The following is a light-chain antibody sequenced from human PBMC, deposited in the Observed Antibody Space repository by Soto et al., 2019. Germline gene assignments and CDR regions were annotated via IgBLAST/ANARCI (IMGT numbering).Light chain of an antibody. V-gene: IGKV1-5*03. Sequence: DIQMTQSPSTLSASVGDTVTITCRASQSISSWLAWYQQKPGLAPKLLIYRASTLKSGVPSRFSGSGSGTEFTLTISSLQPDDFATYYCQHYNSYSEAFGQGTKVDIK. CDR2: RAS. J-gene: IGKJ1*01. CDR3: QHYNSYSEA. CDR1: QSISSW.